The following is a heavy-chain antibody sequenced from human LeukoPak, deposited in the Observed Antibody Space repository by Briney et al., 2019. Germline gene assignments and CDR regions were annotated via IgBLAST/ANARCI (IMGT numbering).Heavy chain of an antibody. V-gene: IGHV4-59*01. Sequence: SETLSLTCTVSGGSISSYYWSWIRQPPGKGLEWIGYIYYSGSTNYNLSLKSRVTISVDTSKNQFSLKLSSVTAADTAVYYCARARGYSGYEDFDYWGQGTLVTVSS. CDR2: IYYSGST. CDR1: GGSISSYY. CDR3: ARARGYSGYEDFDY. D-gene: IGHD5-12*01. J-gene: IGHJ4*02.